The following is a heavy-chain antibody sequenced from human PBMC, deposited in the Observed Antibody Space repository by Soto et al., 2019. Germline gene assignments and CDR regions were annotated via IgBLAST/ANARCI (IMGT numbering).Heavy chain of an antibody. Sequence: QVQLQESGPGLVKPSETLSLMCTVSGGSVSSGSYYWNWIQQPPGKGLEWIGNIYYIGGTNYNPSLKSRVTISVDSSKNQVSLKMRSVAAADTAIYYCARASPLRYSTRWDYGMDVWGRGTTVTVSS. CDR2: IYYIGGT. D-gene: IGHD2-2*01. J-gene: IGHJ6*02. CDR1: GGSVSSGSYY. CDR3: ARASPLRYSTRWDYGMDV. V-gene: IGHV4-61*01.